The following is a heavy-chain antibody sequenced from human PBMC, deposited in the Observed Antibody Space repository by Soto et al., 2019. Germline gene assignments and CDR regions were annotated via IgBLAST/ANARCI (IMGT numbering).Heavy chain of an antibody. CDR2: ISGSGGST. Sequence: GGSLRLSCAASGFTFSSYAMSWVRQAPGKGLEWVSAISGSGGSTYYADSVKGRFTISTDNSKNTLYLQMKSLRAEDTAVYYCAKLGPYCSGGSCYRDYYYYGMDVWGQGTTVTVSS. CDR3: AKLGPYCSGGSCYRDYYYYGMDV. J-gene: IGHJ6*02. V-gene: IGHV3-23*01. D-gene: IGHD2-15*01. CDR1: GFTFSSYA.